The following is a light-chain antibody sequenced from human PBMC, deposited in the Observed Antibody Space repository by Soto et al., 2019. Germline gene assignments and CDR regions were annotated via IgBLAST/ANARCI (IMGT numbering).Light chain of an antibody. CDR2: SAS. CDR3: QQTYSTPT. CDR1: QNIINY. V-gene: IGKV1-39*01. J-gene: IGKJ1*01. Sequence: DIPMTQSPSSLSASVGDRVTITCRASQNIINYLNWYQQKPGKAPNLLIYSASTLQTGVPSRFSGSGSGTDFTLTISSLQPADFATYFCQQTYSTPTFGQGTKVEI.